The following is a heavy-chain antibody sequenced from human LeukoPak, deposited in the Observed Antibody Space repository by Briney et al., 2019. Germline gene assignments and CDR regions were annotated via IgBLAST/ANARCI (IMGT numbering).Heavy chain of an antibody. Sequence: SETLSLTCTVSGGSISSYYWSWIRQPAGKGLEWIGRIYTSGSTNYNPSLKSRVTMSVDTSKNQFSLKLSSVTAADTAVYYCARGLRITMIGDAFDIWGQGTMVTVSS. D-gene: IGHD3-22*01. V-gene: IGHV4-4*07. CDR1: GGSISSYY. CDR2: IYTSGST. J-gene: IGHJ3*02. CDR3: ARGLRITMIGDAFDI.